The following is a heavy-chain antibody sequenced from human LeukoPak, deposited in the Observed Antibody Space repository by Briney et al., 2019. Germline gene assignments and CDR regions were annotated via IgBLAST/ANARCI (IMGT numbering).Heavy chain of an antibody. D-gene: IGHD3-22*01. CDR2: INPNSGGT. CDR3: ARVRNYYDSSGYISPHDAFDI. Sequence: GASVKVSCKASGYTFTGYYMHWVRQAPGQGLEWMGWINPNSGGTNYAQKFQGRVTMTRDTSISTAYMELSRLRSDDTAVYYCARVRNYYDSSGYISPHDAFDIWGQGTMVTVSS. CDR1: GYTFTGYY. V-gene: IGHV1-2*02. J-gene: IGHJ3*02.